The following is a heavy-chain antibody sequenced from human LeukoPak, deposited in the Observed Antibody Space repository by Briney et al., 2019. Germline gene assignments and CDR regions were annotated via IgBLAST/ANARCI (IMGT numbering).Heavy chain of an antibody. J-gene: IGHJ4*02. V-gene: IGHV4-4*07. CDR3: ASSDIVTGTTYYFDY. Sequence: SETLSLTCTVSGGSISSYYWSWIRQPAGKGLEWIGRIYTSGSTNYNPSLKSRVTISVDTSKNQFSLKLSSVTAADTAVYYCASSDIVTGTTYYFDYWGQGTLITVSS. D-gene: IGHD1-14*01. CDR2: IYTSGST. CDR1: GGSISSYY.